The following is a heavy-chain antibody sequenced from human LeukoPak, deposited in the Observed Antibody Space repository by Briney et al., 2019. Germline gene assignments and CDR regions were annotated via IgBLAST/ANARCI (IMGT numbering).Heavy chain of an antibody. CDR1: GFTFSSYA. J-gene: IGHJ4*02. V-gene: IGHV3-30*04. CDR3: ARGGGRYYDSGGYYPFDY. Sequence: GGSLRLSCAASGFTFSSYAMHWVRQAPGKGLEWVAVISYDGSNKYYADSVKGRFTISRDNSKNTLYLQMNSLRAEDTAVYYCARGGGRYYDSGGYYPFDYWGQGTLVTVSS. D-gene: IGHD3-22*01. CDR2: ISYDGSNK.